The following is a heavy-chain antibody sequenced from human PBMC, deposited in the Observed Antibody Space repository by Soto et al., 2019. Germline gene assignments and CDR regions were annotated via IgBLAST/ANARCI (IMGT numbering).Heavy chain of an antibody. CDR2: IYLGDSNT. CDR3: ARQEYCSSTSCYAVDS. CDR1: GHSFTSYW. V-gene: IGHV5-51*01. Sequence: GESLKISCKDSGHSFTSYWIGWVRQMPGKGLELMGIIYLGDSNTRYSPAFQGQVTISADRSFSTAYLQWSSLKASETAMYYCARQEYCSSTSCYAVDSWGQGTLVTYSS. D-gene: IGHD2-2*01. J-gene: IGHJ4*02.